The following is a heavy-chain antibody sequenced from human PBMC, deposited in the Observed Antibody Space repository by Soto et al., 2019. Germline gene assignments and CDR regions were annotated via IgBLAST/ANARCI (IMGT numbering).Heavy chain of an antibody. CDR2: ISAYNGNT. D-gene: IGHD2-2*02. V-gene: IGHV1-18*01. CDR1: GYTFTSYG. J-gene: IGHJ6*02. CDR3: ARDRDCSSTSCYNYYYGMDV. Sequence: QVPLVQSGAEVKKPGASVKVSCKASGYTFTSYGISWVRQAPGQGLEWMGWISAYNGNTNYAQKLQGRVTMTTDTSTGTAYMELRSLRSDDTAVYYCARDRDCSSTSCYNYYYGMDVWGQGTTVTVSS.